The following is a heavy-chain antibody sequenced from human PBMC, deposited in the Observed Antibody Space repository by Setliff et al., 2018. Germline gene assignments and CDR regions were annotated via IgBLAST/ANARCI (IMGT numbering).Heavy chain of an antibody. CDR1: GYNFKTYA. CDR2: ISLYDGHT. CDR3: ARGNPAERYEY. J-gene: IGHJ1*01. Sequence: ASVKVSCKASGYNFKTYAISWVRQAPGQGLEWTGFISLYDGHTNYAQNFQGRLTVTTDTSTSTAYMELSSLRFDDTAVYYCARGNPAERYEYWGQGTLGTVS. V-gene: IGHV1-18*01. D-gene: IGHD5-12*01.